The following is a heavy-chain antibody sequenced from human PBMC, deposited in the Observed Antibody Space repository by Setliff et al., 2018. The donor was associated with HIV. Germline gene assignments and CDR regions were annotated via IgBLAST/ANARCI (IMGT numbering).Heavy chain of an antibody. Sequence: GESLKISCGASGFTFSGSPMHWVRQASGKGLEWVGRITTEAEGYATAYAASVKGRFTISRDDSKNTAYLQMNSLKTEDTAIYYCTRPQYIYDNSDSDNWGQGALVTVSS. J-gene: IGHJ4*02. D-gene: IGHD3-22*01. V-gene: IGHV3-73*01. CDR3: TRPQYIYDNSDSDN. CDR1: GFTFSGSP. CDR2: ITTEAEGYAT.